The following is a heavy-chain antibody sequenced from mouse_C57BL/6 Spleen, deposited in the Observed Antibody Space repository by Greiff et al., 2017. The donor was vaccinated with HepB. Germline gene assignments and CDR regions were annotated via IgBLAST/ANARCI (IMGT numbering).Heavy chain of an antibody. V-gene: IGHV1-82*01. J-gene: IGHJ4*01. CDR2: IYPGDGDT. Sequence: LEESGPELVKPGASVKISCKASGYAFSSSWMNWVKQRPGKGLEWIGRIYPGDGDTNYNGKFKGKATLTADKSSSTAYMQLSSLTSEDSAVYFCARESYYYGSSYYAMDYWGQGTSVTVSS. CDR1: GYAFSSSW. CDR3: ARESYYYGSSYYAMDY. D-gene: IGHD1-1*01.